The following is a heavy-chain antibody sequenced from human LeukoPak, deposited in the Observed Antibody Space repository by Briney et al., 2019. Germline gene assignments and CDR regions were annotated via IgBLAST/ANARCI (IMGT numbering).Heavy chain of an antibody. V-gene: IGHV1-69*05. J-gene: IGHJ4*02. CDR2: IIPIFGTA. CDR1: GYTFTSYG. CDR3: ASKRVGATMGYYFDY. Sequence: EASVKVSCKASGYTFTSYGISWVRQAPGQGLEWMGGIIPIFGTANYAQKFQGRVTITTDESTSTAYMELSSLRSEDTAVYYCASKRVGATMGYYFDYWGQGTLVTVSS. D-gene: IGHD1-26*01.